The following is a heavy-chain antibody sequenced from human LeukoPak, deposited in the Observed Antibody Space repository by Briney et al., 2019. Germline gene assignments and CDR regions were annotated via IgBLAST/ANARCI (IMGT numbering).Heavy chain of an antibody. CDR2: ISGSGDST. Sequence: PGGSLRLSCAASGFTFSSYAMNWVRQAPGKELEWVSTISGSGDSTYYADSVKGRFTISRDNSKNTLYLQMNSLRAEDTALYYCAKKRGYSYGDFDYWGQGTLVTVSS. D-gene: IGHD5-18*01. CDR1: GFTFSSYA. J-gene: IGHJ4*02. CDR3: AKKRGYSYGDFDY. V-gene: IGHV3-23*01.